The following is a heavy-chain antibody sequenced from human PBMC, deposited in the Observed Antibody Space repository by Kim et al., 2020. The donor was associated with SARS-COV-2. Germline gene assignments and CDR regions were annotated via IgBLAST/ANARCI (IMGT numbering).Heavy chain of an antibody. CDR3: ATRPTLYYGSGRDDAFDI. J-gene: IGHJ3*02. CDR1: GYTLTELS. Sequence: ASVKVSCKVSGYTLTELSMHWVRQAPGKGLEWMGGFDPEDGETIYAQKFQGRVTMTEDTSTDTAYMELSSLRSEDTAVYYCATRPTLYYGSGRDDAFDIWGQGTMVTVSS. V-gene: IGHV1-24*01. D-gene: IGHD3-10*01. CDR2: FDPEDGET.